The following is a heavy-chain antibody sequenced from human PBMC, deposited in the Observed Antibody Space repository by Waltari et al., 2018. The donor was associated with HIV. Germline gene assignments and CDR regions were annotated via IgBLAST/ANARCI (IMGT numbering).Heavy chain of an antibody. CDR3: ARSPSRAATGDY. D-gene: IGHD6-13*01. Sequence: QVQLRESGPGLVQPSQTLSLTCTVSGGSISSGYYYWNWIRQLPGKGLEWIGYIYYSGTTEYNPSLKSRVSISLDTSKNQFSLKMTSVTAADTAIYYCARSPSRAATGDYWGQGTLVTVSS. CDR2: IYYSGTT. CDR1: GGSISSGYYY. J-gene: IGHJ4*02. V-gene: IGHV4-31*03.